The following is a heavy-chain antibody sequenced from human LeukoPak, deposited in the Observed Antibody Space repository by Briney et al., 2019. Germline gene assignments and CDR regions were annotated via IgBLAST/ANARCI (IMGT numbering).Heavy chain of an antibody. CDR3: ATVSVYDILTGYSL. CDR2: FDPEDGET. CDR1: GYTLTELS. J-gene: IGHJ4*02. D-gene: IGHD3-9*01. V-gene: IGHV1-24*01. Sequence: GASVKVSCKVSGYTLTELSMHWVRQAPGKGLEWMGGFDPEDGETIYAQKFQGRVTMTEDTSTDTAYMELSSLRSEDTAVYYCATVSVYDILTGYSLWGQGTLVTVFS.